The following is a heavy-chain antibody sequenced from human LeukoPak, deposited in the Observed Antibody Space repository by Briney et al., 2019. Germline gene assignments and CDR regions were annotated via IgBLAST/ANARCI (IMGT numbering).Heavy chain of an antibody. CDR3: ARGGWYYGSGSYIDY. J-gene: IGHJ4*02. CDR1: GFTFSSYS. V-gene: IGHV3-48*04. D-gene: IGHD3-10*01. CDR2: ISSSSSTI. Sequence: PGGSLRLSCAASGFTFSSYSMNWVRQAPGKGLEWVSYISSSSSTIYYADSVKGRFTISRDNAKNSLYLQMNSLRAEDTAVYYCARGGWYYGSGSYIDYWGQGTLVTVSS.